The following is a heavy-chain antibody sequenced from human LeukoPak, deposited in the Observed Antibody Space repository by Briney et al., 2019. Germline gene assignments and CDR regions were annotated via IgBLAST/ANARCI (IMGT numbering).Heavy chain of an antibody. V-gene: IGHV4-39*01. Sequence: PSETLSLTCTVSGGSISSSSYYWGWIRQPPGKGLEWIGSIYYSGSTYYNPSLKSRVTISVDTSKNQFSLKLSSVTAADTAVYYCARISFGDPDYWGQGTLVTVSS. D-gene: IGHD4-17*01. J-gene: IGHJ4*02. CDR3: ARISFGDPDY. CDR1: GGSISSSSYY. CDR2: IYYSGST.